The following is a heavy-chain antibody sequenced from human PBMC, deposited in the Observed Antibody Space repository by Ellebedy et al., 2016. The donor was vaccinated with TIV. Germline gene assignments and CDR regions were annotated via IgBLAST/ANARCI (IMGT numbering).Heavy chain of an antibody. V-gene: IGHV3-53*04. CDR1: GFTVSTNH. CDR3: AKGSFPFGDKSERIYSFKY. J-gene: IGHJ4*01. CDR2: GST. Sequence: PGGSLRLSCTASGFTVSTNHTSWVRHAPGKWLEWVGGSTNYADSVKGRFTISTHNSRNTLYLQMTNLRTEDTAVYYCAKGSFPFGDKSERIYSFKYWGHGTLVTVSS. D-gene: IGHD3-10*01.